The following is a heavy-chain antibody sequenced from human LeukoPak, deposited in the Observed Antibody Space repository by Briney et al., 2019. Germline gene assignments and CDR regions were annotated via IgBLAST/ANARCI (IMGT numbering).Heavy chain of an antibody. J-gene: IGHJ3*02. V-gene: IGHV3-7*01. CDR3: AGGAGWTSDM. D-gene: IGHD6-19*01. CDR2: IKQDGSEK. Sequence: GGSLRLSCAASGFTFSRYWMNWVRQAPGKGLEWLANIKQDGSEKYYVDSVKGRFTISRDNAQNLVYLQLNSLSSDDTAVYCCAGGAGWTSDMWGQGTLVIVSS. CDR1: GFTFSRYW.